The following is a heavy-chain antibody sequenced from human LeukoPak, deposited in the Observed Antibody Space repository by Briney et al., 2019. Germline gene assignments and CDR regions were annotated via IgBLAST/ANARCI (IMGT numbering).Heavy chain of an antibody. CDR2: ISWNSGRL. J-gene: IGHJ4*02. D-gene: IGHD6-6*01. CDR1: GFSFDDYA. Sequence: PGRSLRLSCAASGFSFDDYAMHWVRQGPGKGLEWVSGISWNSGRLGYADSVKGRFTISRDNANNSLYLQMNSLGADDMALYYCARSPYSSSLGTFFDYWGQGTLVTVSS. V-gene: IGHV3-9*03. CDR3: ARSPYSSSLGTFFDY.